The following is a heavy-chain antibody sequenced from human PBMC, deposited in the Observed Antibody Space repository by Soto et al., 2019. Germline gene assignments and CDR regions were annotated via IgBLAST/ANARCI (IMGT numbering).Heavy chain of an antibody. V-gene: IGHV3-7*05. J-gene: IGHJ4*02. CDR3: ARLNCGGDCGY. CDR2: IKQDGSEK. Sequence: GGSLRLSCAASGFTVSTNYMSWVRQAPGKGLERVANIKQDGSEKYYVDPVKGRFTISRDNAKNSLYLQMNSLRAEDTAVYYCARLNCGGDCGYWGQGTLVTVSS. CDR1: GFTVSTNY. D-gene: IGHD2-21*02.